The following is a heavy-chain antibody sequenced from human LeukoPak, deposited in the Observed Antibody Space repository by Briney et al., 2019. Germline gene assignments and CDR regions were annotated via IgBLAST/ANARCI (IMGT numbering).Heavy chain of an antibody. CDR2: MNPNSGNT. V-gene: IGHV1-8*01. CDR1: EYTFTTYD. D-gene: IGHD3-10*01. Sequence: GASVKVSCKASEYTFTTYDINWVRQATGQGLEWMGWMNPNSGNTGYAQKFQGRVTMTRNTSMSTAYMELSSLRSEGTAVYYCARANYYGSGKKDLDYWGQGTLVTVSS. CDR3: ARANYYGSGKKDLDY. J-gene: IGHJ4*02.